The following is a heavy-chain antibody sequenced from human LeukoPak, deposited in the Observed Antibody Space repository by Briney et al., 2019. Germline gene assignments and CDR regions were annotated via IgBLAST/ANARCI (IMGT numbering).Heavy chain of an antibody. Sequence: GASVKVSCKASGYTFTGYYMHWVRQAPGQGLEWMGWINPNSGGTNYAQKFQGRVTMTRDTSISTAYMELSRLRPDDTAVYYCARDRALSGSYLYYFDYWGQGTLVTVSS. D-gene: IGHD1-26*01. CDR3: ARDRALSGSYLYYFDY. V-gene: IGHV1-2*02. J-gene: IGHJ4*02. CDR2: INPNSGGT. CDR1: GYTFTGYY.